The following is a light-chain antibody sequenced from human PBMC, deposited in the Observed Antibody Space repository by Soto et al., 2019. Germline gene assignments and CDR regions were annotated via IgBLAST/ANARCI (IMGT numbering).Light chain of an antibody. Sequence: QSVLTQPASVSGSPGQSITISCTGTRRDVVGFNSVSWYQLRPGTAPKLILYDVVDRPSGVSYRFSGSKFGNTASLTISGLQAADEADYFCSSYTSTMTNVFGSGTKVTVL. CDR1: RRDVVGFNS. V-gene: IGLV2-14*03. J-gene: IGLJ1*01. CDR3: SSYTSTMTNV. CDR2: DVV.